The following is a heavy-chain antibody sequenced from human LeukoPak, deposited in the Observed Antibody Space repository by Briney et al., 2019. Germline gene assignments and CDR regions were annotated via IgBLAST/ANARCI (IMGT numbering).Heavy chain of an antibody. J-gene: IGHJ4*02. CDR1: GFTFSSYA. Sequence: PGGSLRLPCAASGFTFSSYAMSWVRQAPGKGLEWVSAISGSGGSTYYADSVKGRFTISRDNSKNTLYLQMNSLRAEDTAVYYCAKPPDYDSSGYYPRGDYWGQGTLVTVSS. D-gene: IGHD3-22*01. CDR2: ISGSGGST. CDR3: AKPPDYDSSGYYPRGDY. V-gene: IGHV3-23*01.